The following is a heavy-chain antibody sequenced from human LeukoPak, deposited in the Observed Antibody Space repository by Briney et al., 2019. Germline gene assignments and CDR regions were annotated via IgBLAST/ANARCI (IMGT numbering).Heavy chain of an antibody. J-gene: IGHJ3*02. CDR2: IIPIYGRA. V-gene: IGHV1-69*01. CDR3: AGLFYDNSNDAFDI. Sequence: GSSVKVSCKASGVTFASYDFTFTSYAISWVRQAPGQGLEWMGGIIPIYGRANYPQKFQGRVTITADESTRTVTMQLSSLRSEDTAVYYCAGLFYDNSNDAFDIWGQGTVVTVS. D-gene: IGHD3-22*01. CDR1: GVTFASYDFTFTSYA.